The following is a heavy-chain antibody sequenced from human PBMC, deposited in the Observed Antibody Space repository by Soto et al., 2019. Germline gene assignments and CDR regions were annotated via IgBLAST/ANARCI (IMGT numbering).Heavy chain of an antibody. CDR1: CGSIRSSSYY. V-gene: IGHV4-39*01. CDR3: ARRDVDTAMGRYYYYYYGMDV. Sequence: SDTLSLTCPVSCGSIRSSSYYWGWIRQPPGKGLEWIGSIYYSGSTYYNPSLKSRVTISVDTSKNQFSLKLSSVTAADTAVYYCARRDVDTAMGRYYYYYYGMDVWGQGTTVT. J-gene: IGHJ6*02. D-gene: IGHD5-18*01. CDR2: IYYSGST.